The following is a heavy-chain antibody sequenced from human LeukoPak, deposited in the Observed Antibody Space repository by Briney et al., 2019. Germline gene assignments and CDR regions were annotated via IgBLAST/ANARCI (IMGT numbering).Heavy chain of an antibody. D-gene: IGHD3-10*01. J-gene: IGHJ4*02. Sequence: GGSLRLSCAASGFTVSRNYMSWVRQAPGKGLEWVSVIYSGGSTYYADSVKGRFTISRDNSKNTLYLQMNSLRAEDTAVYYCAKLAKYFYGSETYYFFEHWGQGTPVTASS. CDR3: AKLAKYFYGSETYYFFEH. CDR1: GFTVSRNY. CDR2: IYSGGST. V-gene: IGHV3-66*04.